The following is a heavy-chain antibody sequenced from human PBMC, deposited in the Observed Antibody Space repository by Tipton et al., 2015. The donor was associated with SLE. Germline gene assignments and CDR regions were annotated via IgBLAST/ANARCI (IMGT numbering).Heavy chain of an antibody. CDR3: AKSPVDQGGNFEALDS. CDR1: GFTFTDYA. CDR2: ATDGGSGT. Sequence: SLRLSCAVSGFTFTDYAMSWVRQAPGKGLEWVSAATDGGSGTFYADPVKGRFTISRDNSKNTVYLQMNSLRADDTAVYYCAKSPVDQGGNFEALDSWGQGTLVTVSS. V-gene: IGHV3-23*01. J-gene: IGHJ4*02. D-gene: IGHD4-23*01.